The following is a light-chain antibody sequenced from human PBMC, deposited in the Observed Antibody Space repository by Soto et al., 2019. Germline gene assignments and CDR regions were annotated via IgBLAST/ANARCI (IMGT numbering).Light chain of an antibody. V-gene: IGKV3-15*01. CDR1: QTVRSN. J-gene: IGKJ1*01. CDR2: GAS. Sequence: EKVMTQSPATLSVSPGERATLSCRASQTVRSNLAWYQQKPGQAPRLLIYGASARATGIPATFSGSGSGTEFTLTISSLQSEDFAVYYCQQYNDWPRTFGQGTKVDIK. CDR3: QQYNDWPRT.